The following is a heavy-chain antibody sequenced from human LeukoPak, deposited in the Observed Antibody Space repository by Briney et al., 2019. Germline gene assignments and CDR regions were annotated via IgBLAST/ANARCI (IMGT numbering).Heavy chain of an antibody. V-gene: IGHV1-18*01. CDR1: GYTFISYG. CDR3: AREGGVGPTAPPDYYYYQMDV. CDR2: ISPYTTKT. Sequence: GASVKVSCKASGYTFISYGITWVRQAPGQGLEWMGWISPYTTKTNYAQSLQGRVTMPTDTSTSTAYMELRSLRSDDTAVYYCAREGGVGPTAPPDYYYYQMDVWGKGTTVTVSS. J-gene: IGHJ6*03. D-gene: IGHD1-26*01.